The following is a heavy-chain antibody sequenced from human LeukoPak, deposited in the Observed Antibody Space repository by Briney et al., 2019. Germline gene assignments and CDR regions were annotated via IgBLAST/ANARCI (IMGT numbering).Heavy chain of an antibody. J-gene: IGHJ4*02. CDR2: VSSSGENT. V-gene: IGHV3-23*01. Sequence: GGSLRLSCAASGFTFSSSGMTWVRQAPGKGLEWVSTVSSSGENTYYADSVKGRFTISRDNSKNTLYLQMNSLRAEDTAVYYCAKGAYYDLWGQGTLVTVSS. CDR1: GFTFSSSG. D-gene: IGHD3-22*01. CDR3: AKGAYYDL.